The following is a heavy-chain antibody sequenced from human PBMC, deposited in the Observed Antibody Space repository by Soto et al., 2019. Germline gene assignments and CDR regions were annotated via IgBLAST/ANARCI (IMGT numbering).Heavy chain of an antibody. CDR1: GFKFSDGW. Sequence: GGSLRLSCVGSGFKFSDGWMNWVRQAPGRGLEWVGRIKRITAGGTTDYAAPVRGRFTISRDDSTNTLYLQMNSLRAEDTAVYYCAREIYDDYDSSGFDHWGQGTLVTVSS. CDR2: IKRITAGGTT. J-gene: IGHJ4*02. V-gene: IGHV3-15*07. CDR3: AREIYDDYDSSGFDH. D-gene: IGHD3-22*01.